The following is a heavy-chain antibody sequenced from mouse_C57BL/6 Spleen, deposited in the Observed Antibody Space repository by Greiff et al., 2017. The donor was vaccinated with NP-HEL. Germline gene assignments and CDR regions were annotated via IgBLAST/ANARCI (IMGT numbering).Heavy chain of an antibody. CDR1: GYTFTEYT. J-gene: IGHJ1*03. CDR2: FYPGSGSI. Sequence: QVQLQQSGAELVKPGASVKLSCKASGYTFTEYTIHWVKQRSGQGLEWIGWFYPGSGSIKYNEKFKDKATLTADKSSSTAYMELSRLTSEDSAVYSCERREDTNYYGSSRGYFDVWGKGTTLTVSS. V-gene: IGHV1-62-2*01. CDR3: ERREDTNYYGSSRGYFDV. D-gene: IGHD1-1*01.